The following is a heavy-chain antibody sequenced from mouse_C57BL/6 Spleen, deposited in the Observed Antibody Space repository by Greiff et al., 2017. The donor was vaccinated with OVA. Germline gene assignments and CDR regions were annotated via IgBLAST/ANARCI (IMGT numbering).Heavy chain of an antibody. Sequence: EVKLVESGGGLVKPGGSLKLSCAASGFTFSSYAMSWVRQTPEKRLEWVATISDGGSYTYYPDNVKGRFTISRDNAKNNLYLQMSHLKSEDTAMYYCARGEGKGYFDYWGQGTTLTVSS. J-gene: IGHJ2*01. V-gene: IGHV5-4*03. CDR2: ISDGGSYT. D-gene: IGHD1-3*01. CDR1: GFTFSSYA. CDR3: ARGEGKGYFDY.